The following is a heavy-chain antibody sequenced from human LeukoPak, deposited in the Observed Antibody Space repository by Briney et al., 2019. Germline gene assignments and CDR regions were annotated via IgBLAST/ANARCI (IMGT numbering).Heavy chain of an antibody. D-gene: IGHD3-3*01. V-gene: IGHV4-31*03. CDR2: IYYSGST. J-gene: IGHJ5*02. Sequence: PSQTLSLTCTVSGGSISSGGYSWSWIHQHPGKGLEWIGYIYYSGSTYYNPSLKSRVTISVDTSKNQFSLKLSSVTAADTAVYYCARTSRFHYDFWSGYTWFVPWGQGTLVTVSS. CDR3: ARTSRFHYDFWSGYTWFVP. CDR1: GGSISSGGYS.